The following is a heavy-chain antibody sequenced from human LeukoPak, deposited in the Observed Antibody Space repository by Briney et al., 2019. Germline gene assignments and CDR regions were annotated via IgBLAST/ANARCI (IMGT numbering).Heavy chain of an antibody. CDR3: ARAAIGYCSRSSCYWRRDYYYYYMDV. J-gene: IGHJ6*03. V-gene: IGHV4-59*01. D-gene: IGHD2-2*01. CDR2: IYYNGST. Sequence: SETLSLTCTVSGGSISSYNWSWIRQPPGKGLEWLGYIYYNGSTNYNPSLKSRVTISVDTSKTQFSLKLSSVTAADTAVYYCARAAIGYCSRSSCYWRRDYYYYYMDVWGKGTTVTVSS. CDR1: GGSISSYN.